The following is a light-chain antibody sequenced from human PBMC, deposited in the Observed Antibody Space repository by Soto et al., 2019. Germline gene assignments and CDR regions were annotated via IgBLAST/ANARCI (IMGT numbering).Light chain of an antibody. CDR1: QAISSH. CDR3: LQDHNYPWT. V-gene: IGKV1-6*01. CDR2: GAS. Sequence: AIQLTQSPSSLSASVGDRVSITCRASQAISSHLAWYQQKPGTGPKLLIHGASVLQTGVPSRFSGSGFGTDFTLTISSLQPEDFATYYCLQDHNYPWTFGQGTKVDIK. J-gene: IGKJ1*01.